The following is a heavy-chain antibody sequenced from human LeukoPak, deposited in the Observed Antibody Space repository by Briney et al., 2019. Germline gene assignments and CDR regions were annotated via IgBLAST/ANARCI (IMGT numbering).Heavy chain of an antibody. CDR1: GGSISTYY. D-gene: IGHD3-10*01. CDR2: IYYSGST. V-gene: IGHV4-59*01. J-gene: IGHJ4*02. Sequence: SETLSLTCTVSGGSISTYYWTWIRQPPGKGLEWIGYIYYSGSTNYNPSLKSRVTISVDTSKDQFSLKLSSVTAADTAVYYCAREIRGEYFDYWGQGTLVTVSS. CDR3: AREIRGEYFDY.